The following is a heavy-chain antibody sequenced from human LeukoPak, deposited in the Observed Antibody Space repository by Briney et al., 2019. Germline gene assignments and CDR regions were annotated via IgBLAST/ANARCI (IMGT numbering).Heavy chain of an antibody. V-gene: IGHV1-8*03. CDR1: GYTFTTYE. D-gene: IGHD2-2*03. Sequence: GASVKVFCKASGYTFTTYEIHWVRQATGQGPEWMGWMNPNSGKTGFAQKFQGRITITRNTSINTAYMDLTSLISEDTAVYYCARWIKAGHYYFDYWGQGTLVTVSS. CDR2: MNPNSGKT. J-gene: IGHJ4*02. CDR3: ARWIKAGHYYFDY.